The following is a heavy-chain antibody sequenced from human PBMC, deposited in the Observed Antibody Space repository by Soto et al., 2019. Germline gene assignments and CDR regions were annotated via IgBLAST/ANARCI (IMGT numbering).Heavy chain of an antibody. V-gene: IGHV1-3*01. D-gene: IGHD6-19*01. J-gene: IGHJ4*02. Sequence: ASVKVSCKASGYTFTSYAMHWVRQAPGQRLEWMGWINAGNGSTVDAQKFQGRVTITADESARTSYVELRSVKTQDTAAYYCVRHSGSKHNSSWGQGSRVAISS. CDR1: GYTFTSYA. CDR2: INAGNGST. CDR3: VRHSGSKHNSS.